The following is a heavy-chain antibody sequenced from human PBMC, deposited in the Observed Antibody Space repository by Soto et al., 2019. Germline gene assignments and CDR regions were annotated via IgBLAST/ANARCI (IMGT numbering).Heavy chain of an antibody. D-gene: IGHD4-17*01. J-gene: IGHJ4*02. CDR1: GFTFSSYS. Sequence: PGGSLRLSCAASGFTFSSYSMNWVRQAPGKGLEWVSSISSSSSYIYYADSVKGRFTISRDNAKNSLYLQMNSLRAEDTAVYYCARDLTDYREFDYWGQGTLVTVSS. CDR3: ARDLTDYREFDY. V-gene: IGHV3-21*01. CDR2: ISSSSSYI.